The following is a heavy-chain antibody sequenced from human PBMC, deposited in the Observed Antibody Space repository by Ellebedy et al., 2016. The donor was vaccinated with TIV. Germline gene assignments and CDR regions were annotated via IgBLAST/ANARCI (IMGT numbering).Heavy chain of an antibody. V-gene: IGHV3-23*01. CDR3: ARDRSKWIQLLFDY. J-gene: IGHJ4*02. Sequence: GGSLRLXXAPSGFTFMTSAMNWVRQAPGKGLEWVSVSSGGDGSTYYADPVKGRFTISRDNSKNTLSLQMNTLRAEDTAVYYCARDRSKWIQLLFDYWGQGTLVTVSS. CDR2: SSGGDGST. CDR1: GFTFMTSA. D-gene: IGHD5-18*01.